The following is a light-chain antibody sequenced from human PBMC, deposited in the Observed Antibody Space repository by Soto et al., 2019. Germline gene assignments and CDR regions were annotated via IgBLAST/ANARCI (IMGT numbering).Light chain of an antibody. J-gene: IGKJ5*01. CDR3: QQYGSSLPIT. V-gene: IGKV3-20*01. CDR2: VAS. CDR1: QSVGIC. Sequence: EVVVTQSPATLSLSPGERATLSCRASQSVGICLSWYHQEPGQAARLLIYVASTRAAGIPARFSGSWSWREFTLTIVRREPEDVTAFYCQQYGSSLPITFGQGTRLEIK.